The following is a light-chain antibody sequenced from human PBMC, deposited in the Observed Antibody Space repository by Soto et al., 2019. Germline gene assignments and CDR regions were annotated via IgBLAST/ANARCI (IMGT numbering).Light chain of an antibody. CDR1: QTVFHTSYNKDF. CDR3: QQYYSSVT. V-gene: IGKV4-1*01. CDR2: WAS. Sequence: DIVMTQSPGSLSVSLGERATINCKSSQTVFHTSYNKDFLAWYQQKAGQPPKLLFYWASTRESGVPARFSGGGSGTDFSLTISSLQPEDVAVYYCQQYYSSVTFGQGTKLEIK. J-gene: IGKJ2*01.